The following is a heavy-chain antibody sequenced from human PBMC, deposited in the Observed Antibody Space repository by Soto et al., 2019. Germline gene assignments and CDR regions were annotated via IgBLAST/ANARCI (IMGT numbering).Heavy chain of an antibody. Sequence: SETLSLTCNVSGGSISTSRSYWAWIRQPPGKGLEWLANIFYSGCTYYNPSLASRVTVSVDTSKNEFSLKLRSVTAAGTAVYYCARQPTTGDTDLWFDPWGQGTLVTASS. CDR3: ARQPTTGDTDLWFDP. CDR2: IFYSGCT. V-gene: IGHV4-39*01. CDR1: GGSISTSRSY. D-gene: IGHD2-21*01. J-gene: IGHJ5*02.